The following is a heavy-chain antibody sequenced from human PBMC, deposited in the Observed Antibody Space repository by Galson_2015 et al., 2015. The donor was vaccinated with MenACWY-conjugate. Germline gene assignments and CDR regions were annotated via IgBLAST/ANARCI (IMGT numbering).Heavy chain of an antibody. V-gene: IGHV1-18*04. Sequence: SVKVSCKASGYTFTSYGISWVRQAPGQGLEWMGWISAYNGNTNYAQKLQGRVTMTTDTSTSTAYMELRSLRSDDTAVYYCARDIVVVPAAPINYIAAADTFDYWGQGTLVTVSS. D-gene: IGHD2-2*01. CDR2: ISAYNGNT. CDR3: ARDIVVVPAAPINYIAAADTFDY. CDR1: GYTFTSYG. J-gene: IGHJ4*02.